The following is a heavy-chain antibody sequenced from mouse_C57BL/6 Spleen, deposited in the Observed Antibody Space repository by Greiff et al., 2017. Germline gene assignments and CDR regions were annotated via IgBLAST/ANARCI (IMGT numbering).Heavy chain of an antibody. Sequence: QVQLQQSGAELARPGASVKLSCKASGYTFTSYGISWVKQRTGQGLEWIGEIYPRSGNTYYNEKFKGKATLTADKSSSTAYMELRSLTSEDSAVYFCARGGGPLYYFDYWGQGTTLTVSS. CDR1: GYTFTSYG. V-gene: IGHV1-81*01. CDR2: IYPRSGNT. CDR3: ARGGGPLYYFDY. J-gene: IGHJ2*01.